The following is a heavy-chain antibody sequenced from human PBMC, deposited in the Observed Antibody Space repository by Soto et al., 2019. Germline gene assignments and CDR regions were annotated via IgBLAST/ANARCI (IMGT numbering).Heavy chain of an antibody. CDR2: FDPEDGET. Sequence: DSVKVSCRVSGYTLTELSMHWVRQAPGKGLEWMGGFDPEDGETIYAQKFQGRVTMTEDTSTDAAYMELSSLRSEDTAVYYCATVGVYDKLRYFDWLSPPYYFDYWGQGTLVTVSS. D-gene: IGHD3-9*01. CDR3: ATVGVYDKLRYFDWLSPPYYFDY. J-gene: IGHJ4*02. CDR1: GYTLTELS. V-gene: IGHV1-24*01.